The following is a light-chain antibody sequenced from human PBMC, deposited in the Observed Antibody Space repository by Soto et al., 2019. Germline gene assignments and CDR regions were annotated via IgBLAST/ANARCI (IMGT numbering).Light chain of an antibody. CDR3: QSYDSSLRGSTVV. J-gene: IGLJ2*01. Sequence: QAVVTQPPSVSGAPGQRVTISCTGSSSNIGAGYDVHWYQQLPGTAPKLLIYGNSNRPSGVPDRFSGSKSGTSASLAITGLQAEDEADYYCQSYDSSLRGSTVVFGGGTKLTVL. V-gene: IGLV1-40*01. CDR2: GNS. CDR1: SSNIGAGYD.